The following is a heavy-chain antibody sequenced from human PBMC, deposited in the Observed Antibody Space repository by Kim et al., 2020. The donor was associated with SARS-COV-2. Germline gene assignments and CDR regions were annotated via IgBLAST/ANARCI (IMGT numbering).Heavy chain of an antibody. CDR2: IHYSGRT. Sequence: SETLSLTCTVSGASITSSYWSWIRQPPGKGLEWIGYIHYSGRTNYSPSLKSRVTISVDTSKNQLSLKLSSVTAADTAVYYCARDLGWLQFEDWGQGTLVTVSS. V-gene: IGHV4-59*13. J-gene: IGHJ4*02. D-gene: IGHD5-12*01. CDR3: ARDLGWLQFED. CDR1: GASITSSY.